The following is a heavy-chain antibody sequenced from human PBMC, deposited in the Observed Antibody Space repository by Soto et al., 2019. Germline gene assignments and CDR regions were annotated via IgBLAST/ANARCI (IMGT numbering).Heavy chain of an antibody. CDR1: SSVFRYYF. V-gene: IGHV1-46*01. Sequence: QVQLVQSGAEGRKPGASVKVSCKATSSVFRYYFIHWVRQAPGEGLEYMGTFNPMGGGTNYARKFQGRVTLTGDTSTSTAYMELSSLRSDDSALYYCVRGDFSIAFDSWGQGTQVTVSS. CDR2: FNPMGGGT. D-gene: IGHD3-3*02. J-gene: IGHJ4*02. CDR3: VRGDFSIAFDS.